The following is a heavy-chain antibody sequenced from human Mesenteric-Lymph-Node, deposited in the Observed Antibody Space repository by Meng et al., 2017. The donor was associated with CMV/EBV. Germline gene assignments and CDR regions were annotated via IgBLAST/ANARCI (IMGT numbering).Heavy chain of an antibody. Sequence: GGSLRLSCAASGFTFSTYWMTWVRQAPGKGLEWVANIKQDGSEKYCVDSVKGRFTISRDNAKNSLYLQMNSLRAEDTAVYYCANPNPGIAAAGPHWGQGTLVTVSS. CDR3: ANPNPGIAAAGPH. V-gene: IGHV3-7*03. D-gene: IGHD6-13*01. J-gene: IGHJ4*02. CDR2: IKQDGSEK. CDR1: GFTFSTYW.